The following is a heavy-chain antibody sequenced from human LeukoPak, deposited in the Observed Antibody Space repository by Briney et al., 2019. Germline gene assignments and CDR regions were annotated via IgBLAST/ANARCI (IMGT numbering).Heavy chain of an antibody. CDR1: GGSISSYY. J-gene: IGHJ4*02. CDR2: MYYSGST. Sequence: SETLSLTCTVSGGSISSYYWSWVRQPPGKGLEWIGDMYYSGSTNYNPSLRRRVIISVDTYKNQYSLKLSSVTAADTAVYYCARVQRGYSYGRFDYWGQGTLVSVSS. D-gene: IGHD5-18*01. V-gene: IGHV4-59*01. CDR3: ARVQRGYSYGRFDY.